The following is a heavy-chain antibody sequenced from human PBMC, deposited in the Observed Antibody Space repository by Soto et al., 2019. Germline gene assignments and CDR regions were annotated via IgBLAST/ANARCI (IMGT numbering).Heavy chain of an antibody. D-gene: IGHD3-22*01. V-gene: IGHV4-31*03. CDR3: ARDDDSSGYLGY. CDR2: IYYSGST. CDR1: GGSISSGGYY. J-gene: IGHJ4*02. Sequence: PSETLSLTCTVSGGSISSGGYYWSWIRQHPGKGLEWIGYIYYSGSTYYNPSLKSRVTISVDTSKNQFSLKLSSVTAADTAVYYCARDDDSSGYLGYWGQGTMVTVSS.